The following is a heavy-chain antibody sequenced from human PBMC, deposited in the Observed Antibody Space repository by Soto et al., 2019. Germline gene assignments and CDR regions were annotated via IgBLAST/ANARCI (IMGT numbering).Heavy chain of an antibody. J-gene: IGHJ6*02. V-gene: IGHV3-30*18. CDR2: ISYDGSNK. D-gene: IGHD6-13*01. CDR3: AKGGIAAYGMDV. Sequence: ESGGGVVQPGRSLRLSCAASGFTFSSYGMHWVRQAPGKGLEWVAVISYDGSNKYYADSVKGRFTISRDNSKNTLYLQMNSLRAEDTAVYYCAKGGIAAYGMDVWGQGTTVTVSS. CDR1: GFTFSSYG.